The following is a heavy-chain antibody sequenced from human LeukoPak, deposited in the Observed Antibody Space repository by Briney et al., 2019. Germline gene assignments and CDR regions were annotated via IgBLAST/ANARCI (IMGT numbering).Heavy chain of an antibody. CDR2: IYSGGST. J-gene: IGHJ3*02. CDR3: ARVPNYDTLTGYSGLDAFDI. Sequence: GGSLRLSCAASGFTVSSNYMSWVRQAPGKGLEWVSVIYSGGSTYYADSVKGRFTISRDNSKNTLYLQMNSLRAEDTAVYYCARVPNYDTLTGYSGLDAFDIWGQGTMVTVSS. CDR1: GFTVSSNY. D-gene: IGHD3-9*01. V-gene: IGHV3-53*01.